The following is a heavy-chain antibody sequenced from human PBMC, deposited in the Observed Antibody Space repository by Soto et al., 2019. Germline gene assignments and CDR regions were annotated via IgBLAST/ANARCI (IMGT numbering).Heavy chain of an antibody. J-gene: IGHJ4*02. D-gene: IGHD6-13*01. V-gene: IGHV1-8*01. CDR3: ARGRSTSWFSDY. CDR2: VNPNSGNT. CDR1: GYTFTSYD. Sequence: VQLVQSGAEVKKPGASVKVSCKTSGYTFTSYDINWVRQATGHGLEWMGWVNPNSGNTGYAQNLQGIVTMTRNTSISTAYMELSGLRSDDTAVYYCARGRSTSWFSDYWGQGTLVTVSS.